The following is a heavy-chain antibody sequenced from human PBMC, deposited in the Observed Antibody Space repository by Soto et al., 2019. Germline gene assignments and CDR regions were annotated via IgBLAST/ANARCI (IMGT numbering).Heavy chain of an antibody. J-gene: IGHJ6*02. CDR2: INPNSGGT. CDR3: ARDADILTGYASGDYYYYGMDV. D-gene: IGHD3-9*01. Sequence: ASVKVSCKASGYTFTGYYMHWVRQAPGQGLEWMGWINPNSGGTNYAQKFQGWVTMTRDTSISTAYMELSRLRSDDTAVYYCARDADILTGYASGDYYYYGMDVWGQGTTVTVS. V-gene: IGHV1-2*04. CDR1: GYTFTGYY.